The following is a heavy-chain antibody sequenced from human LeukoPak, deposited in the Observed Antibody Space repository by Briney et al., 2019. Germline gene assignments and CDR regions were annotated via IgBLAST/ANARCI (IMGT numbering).Heavy chain of an antibody. CDR1: GYTFTDYY. V-gene: IGHV1-69-2*01. D-gene: IGHD2-15*01. J-gene: IGHJ4*02. CDR2: VDPEDGET. Sequence: ASVKVSCKVSGYTFTDYYMHWVQQAPGKGLEWMGLVDPEDGETIYAQKFQGRVTITADTSTDTAYMELSSLRSEDTAVYYCATDLAYCSGGSCYDYWGQGTLVTVSS. CDR3: ATDLAYCSGGSCYDY.